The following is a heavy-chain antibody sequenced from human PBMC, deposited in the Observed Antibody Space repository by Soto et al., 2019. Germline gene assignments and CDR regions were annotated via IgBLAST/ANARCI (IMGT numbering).Heavy chain of an antibody. CDR2: IHSGNSA. Sequence: EMQLVESGGGLVNPGGSLRLSCAASGLIVNNNYMNWVRQAPGKGLEWVSVIHSGNSASYADSVMGRFTISRHNSKNMVYLQMNSLRAEDTAVYYCARDPGYCSGGICYRSMDVWGKGTTVTVSS. J-gene: IGHJ6*03. V-gene: IGHV3-53*04. D-gene: IGHD2-15*01. CDR1: GLIVNNNY. CDR3: ARDPGYCSGGICYRSMDV.